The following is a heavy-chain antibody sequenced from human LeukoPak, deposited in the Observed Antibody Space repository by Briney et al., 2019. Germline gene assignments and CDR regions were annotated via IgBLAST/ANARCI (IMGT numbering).Heavy chain of an antibody. CDR1: SGSISGYY. CDR3: ARHILTAGSIE. D-gene: IGHD2-15*01. Sequence: PSETLSLTCTVSSGSISGYYWSWIRQPPGKGVEWIAYIYNSGTTKYNPSLKSRVTISMDTSKRQFSLKLSSVTAADTAVYYCARHILTAGSIEWGQGTLSPSPQ. CDR2: IYNSGTT. J-gene: IGHJ4*02. V-gene: IGHV4-59*08.